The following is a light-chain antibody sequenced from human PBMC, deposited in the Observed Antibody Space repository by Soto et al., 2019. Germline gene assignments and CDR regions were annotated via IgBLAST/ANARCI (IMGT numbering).Light chain of an antibody. CDR3: QQYHHWPPIT. Sequence: EIVMTQSPATLSMSPGERATLSCRASQTVLTNLAWYQQKPGQAPRLLIYGAFTRATGVPARFSGSGSGTEFTLTISSLQSEDFAVYYCQQYHHWPPITFGQGTRLEIK. CDR2: GAF. V-gene: IGKV3-15*01. CDR1: QTVLTN. J-gene: IGKJ5*01.